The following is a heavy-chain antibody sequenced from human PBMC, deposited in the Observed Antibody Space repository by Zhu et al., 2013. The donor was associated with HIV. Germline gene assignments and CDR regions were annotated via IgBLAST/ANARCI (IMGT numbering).Heavy chain of an antibody. J-gene: IGHJ6*01. CDR1: GYTFTSYY. CDR3: ARERVGATGDGMDV. V-gene: IGHV1-46*01. Sequence: QVQLVQSGAEVKKPGASVKVSCKTSGYTFTSYYMHWVRQAPGQGLEWMGIINPSGGSTSYAQKFQGRVTMTRDTSTSTVYMDLSSLRSEDTAVYYCARERVGATGDGMDVWGPRDHGHRLL. CDR2: INPSGGST. D-gene: IGHD1-26*01.